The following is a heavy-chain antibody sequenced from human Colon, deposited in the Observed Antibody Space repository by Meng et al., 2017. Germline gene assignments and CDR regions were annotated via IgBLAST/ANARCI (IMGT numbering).Heavy chain of an antibody. D-gene: IGHD7-27*01. CDR1: RGSVSISDYQ. J-gene: IGHJ4*02. CDR2: AGT. CDR3: ARDHWGSLDY. Sequence: QVQLQESGPGLVRPSETLSLIFTFSRGSVSISDYQWGWIRQPPGKGXEWIGYAGTNYNPSLKSRVTISVDTSKRQFSLKLTSVTAADTAVYYCARDHWGSLDYWGQGILVTVSS. V-gene: IGHV4-61*08.